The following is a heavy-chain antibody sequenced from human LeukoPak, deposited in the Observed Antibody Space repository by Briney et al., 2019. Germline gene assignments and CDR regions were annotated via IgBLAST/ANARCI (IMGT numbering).Heavy chain of an antibody. Sequence: PGRSLRLSCTASGFTFSDYSMNWVRQAPGKGLEWVSSISRLSRHVYYAASVKGRFTISRDNAKNSLYLQMNSLRAEDMAVYFCVRDLMGSGSTTAYLHHWGQGTLVTVSS. CDR1: GFTFSDYS. D-gene: IGHD1-1*01. CDR2: ISRLSRHV. V-gene: IGHV3-21*01. J-gene: IGHJ1*01. CDR3: VRDLMGSGSTTAYLHH.